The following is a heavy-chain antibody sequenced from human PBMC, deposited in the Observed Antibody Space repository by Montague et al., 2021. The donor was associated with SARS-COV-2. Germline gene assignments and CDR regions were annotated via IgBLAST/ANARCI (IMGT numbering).Heavy chain of an antibody. CDR2: INHSGSS. CDR3: ARLAYCGADCVSGWEICFDS. D-gene: IGHD2-21*02. V-gene: IGHV4-34*01. J-gene: IGHJ4*02. Sequence: SETLSLTCAVSGGSFSSYSWSWIRQPPGKGLEWITEINHSGSSNXNPSLKSRVTMSVDTSKNQFSLKLNSVTVADTAVYYCARLAYCGADCVSGWEICFDSWGQGTLVPVSS. CDR1: GGSFSSYS.